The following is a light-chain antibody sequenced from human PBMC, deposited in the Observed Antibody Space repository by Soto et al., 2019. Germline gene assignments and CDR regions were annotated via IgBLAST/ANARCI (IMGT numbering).Light chain of an antibody. J-gene: IGLJ2*01. CDR3: SSYGGSNTVV. CDR1: SSDVGGYNC. CDR2: EVS. V-gene: IGLV2-8*01. Sequence: QSALTQPPFASGSPGQSVTISCTGSSSDVGGYNCVSWYQQHPGKAPKLMIYEVSKRPSGVPDRLSGSKSGNTASLTVSGLQAEDEADYYCSSYGGSNTVVFGGGTKLTVL.